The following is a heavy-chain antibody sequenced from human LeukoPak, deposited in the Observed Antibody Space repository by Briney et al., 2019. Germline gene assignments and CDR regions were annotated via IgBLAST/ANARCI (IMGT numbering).Heavy chain of an antibody. CDR3: ARVSDSTGSYRAFNC. CDR1: GFTFVDYG. J-gene: IGHJ4*02. V-gene: IGHV3-20*04. Sequence: GGSLRDSCAASGFTFVDYGMSWVRQPPGKGLEWVSGFNWKGGRTGYVDSVKGRFTISRDNAKTSLYMPMDSLRAEETDVYYCARVSDSTGSYRAFNCWGQGTLVTVSS. CDR2: FNWKGGRT. D-gene: IGHD6-19*01.